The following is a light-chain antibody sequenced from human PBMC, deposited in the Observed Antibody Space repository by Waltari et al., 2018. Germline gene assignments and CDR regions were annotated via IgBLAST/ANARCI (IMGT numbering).Light chain of an antibody. CDR3: QAWDSTTAV. Sequence: SYELTQPPSVSVSPGQTASITCSGDNLGDKYANWFQQKPGQSPVLVLYQENKRPSGIPERFTGSNSGNTATLTISGTQAMDEADYYCQAWDSTTAVFGGGTKLTVL. CDR1: NLGDKY. J-gene: IGLJ2*01. CDR2: QEN. V-gene: IGLV3-1*01.